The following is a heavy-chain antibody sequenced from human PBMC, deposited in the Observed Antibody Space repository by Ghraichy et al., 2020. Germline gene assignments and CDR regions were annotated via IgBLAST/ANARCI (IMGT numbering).Heavy chain of an antibody. CDR2: IIPIFGTA. J-gene: IGHJ5*02. Sequence: SVKVSCKASGGTFSSYAISWVRQAPGQGLEWMGGIIPIFGTANYAQKFQGRVTITADESTSTAYMELSSLRSEDTAVYYCARDPFYYDILTGYHPSLPLGWFDPWGQGTLVTVSS. CDR1: GGTFSSYA. V-gene: IGHV1-69*13. CDR3: ARDPFYYDILTGYHPSLPLGWFDP. D-gene: IGHD3-9*01.